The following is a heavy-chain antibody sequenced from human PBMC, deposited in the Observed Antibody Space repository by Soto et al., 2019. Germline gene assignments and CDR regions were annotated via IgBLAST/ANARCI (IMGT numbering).Heavy chain of an antibody. CDR2: INSDGSSI. Sequence: EVQLVESGGDLVQPGGFLRLSCATSGFTFSRYWMHWVRQVPGKGLVWVSRINSDGSSISYSDSVKGRFTISRDNGKNTLYLQMNSLRVEDTAVYYCARLPVDTITSLDYWGQGTLVTVSS. CDR3: ARLPVDTITSLDY. D-gene: IGHD3-3*01. J-gene: IGHJ4*02. V-gene: IGHV3-74*01. CDR1: GFTFSRYW.